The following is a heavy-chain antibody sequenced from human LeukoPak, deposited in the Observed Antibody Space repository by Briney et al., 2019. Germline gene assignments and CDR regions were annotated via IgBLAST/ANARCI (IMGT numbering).Heavy chain of an antibody. D-gene: IGHD2-2*01. CDR2: INHSGST. CDR1: GGSFSGYY. Sequence: SETLSLTCAVYGGSFSGYYWSWLRQPPGKGLEWIGEINHSGSTNYNPSLKSRVTISVDTSKNQFSLKLSSVTAADTAVYYCARRPKRRGIKGYCSSTSCYQTNAFDIWGQGTMVTVSS. J-gene: IGHJ3*02. V-gene: IGHV4-34*01. CDR3: ARRPKRRGIKGYCSSTSCYQTNAFDI.